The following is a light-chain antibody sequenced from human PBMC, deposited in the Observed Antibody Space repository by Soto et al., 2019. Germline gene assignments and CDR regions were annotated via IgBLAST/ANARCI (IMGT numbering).Light chain of an antibody. CDR2: GAS. CDR1: QSVSSN. J-gene: IGKJ1*01. Sequence: EIVMTQSPATLSVSPGERATLSCRASQSVSSNLAWYQQTPGQAPRLPIYGASTRATGIPARFSGSGSGTEFTLTISSLQSEDFAVYYCQHYDNWLGTFGQGTKVEVK. V-gene: IGKV3D-15*01. CDR3: QHYDNWLGT.